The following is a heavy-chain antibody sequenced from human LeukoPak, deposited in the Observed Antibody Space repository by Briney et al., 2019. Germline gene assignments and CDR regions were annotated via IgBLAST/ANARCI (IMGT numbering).Heavy chain of an antibody. CDR3: GKDLLSDSNAWYLTPFDY. D-gene: IGHD6-19*01. Sequence: QTGGSLRLSCAASGSTFSSHAMSWVRQAPGKGLEWVSTISADGGITYYADSVKGRFTISRDNSKNTLYLQMNSLRAEDTAVYYCGKDLLSDSNAWYLTPFDYWGQGTLVTVSS. V-gene: IGHV3-23*01. J-gene: IGHJ4*02. CDR2: ISADGGIT. CDR1: GSTFSSHA.